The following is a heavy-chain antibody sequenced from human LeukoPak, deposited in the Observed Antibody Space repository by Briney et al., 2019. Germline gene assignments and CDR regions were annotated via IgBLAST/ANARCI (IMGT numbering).Heavy chain of an antibody. D-gene: IGHD4-17*01. Sequence: GGSLRLSCAASGFTFNGYTMNWVRQAPGKGLEWVSSIGTGRSYIFYADSVKGRFTISRDNAKNSLFMQMNSLRAEDTAVYYCAREGLYGDYAGHWGQGTLVTVSS. CDR3: AREGLYGDYAGH. J-gene: IGHJ4*02. V-gene: IGHV3-21*01. CDR2: IGTGRSYI. CDR1: GFTFNGYT.